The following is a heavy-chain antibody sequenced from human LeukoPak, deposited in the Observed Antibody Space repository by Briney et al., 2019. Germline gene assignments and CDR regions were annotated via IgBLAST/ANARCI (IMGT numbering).Heavy chain of an antibody. CDR1: GFTFSSYS. J-gene: IGHJ4*02. V-gene: IGHV3-21*01. CDR2: ISSSSSYI. CDR3: ARDLFSGYDRFDY. Sequence: GGSLRLSCAASGFTFSSYSMNWVRQAPGKGLEWVSSISSSSSYIYYADSVKGRFTISRDNAKNSLYLQMNSLRAEDTAVYYCARDLFSGYDRFDYWGQGTLVTVSS. D-gene: IGHD5-12*01.